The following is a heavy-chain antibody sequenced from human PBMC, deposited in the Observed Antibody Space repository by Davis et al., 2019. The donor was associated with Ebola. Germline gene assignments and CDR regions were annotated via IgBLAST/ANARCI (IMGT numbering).Heavy chain of an antibody. CDR3: ARGEGSSWYGYYYYGMDV. CDR2: MNPNSGNT. J-gene: IGHJ6*02. Sequence: ASVKVSCKASGYTFTGYYMHWVRQATGQGLEWMGWMNPNSGNTGYAQKFQGRVTITRNTSISTAYMELSSLRSEDTAVYYCARGEGSSWYGYYYYGMDVWGQGTTVTVSS. CDR1: GYTFTGYY. V-gene: IGHV1-8*03. D-gene: IGHD6-13*01.